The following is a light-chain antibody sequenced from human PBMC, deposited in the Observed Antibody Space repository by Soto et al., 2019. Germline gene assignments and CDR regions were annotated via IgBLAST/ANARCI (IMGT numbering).Light chain of an antibody. J-gene: IGLJ1*01. V-gene: IGLV2-23*02. CDR3: CSYATDSTYV. CDR1: SSDVGSYNL. Sequence: QSALTQPASLSGSPGQSITISCTGTSSDVGSYNLVSWYQQHPGKAPKLMIYEVNQRPSGVSNRFSGSKSGNTASLTISGLQAEDEADYYCCSYATDSTYVFGTGTKVTVL. CDR2: EVN.